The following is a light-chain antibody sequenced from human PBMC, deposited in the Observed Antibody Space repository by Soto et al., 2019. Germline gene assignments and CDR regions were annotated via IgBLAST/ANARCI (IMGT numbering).Light chain of an antibody. V-gene: IGLV2-23*01. Sequence: QSVLTQPASVSGSPGQSITISCTGTSSDVGRYNFVSWYQQHPGKAPKVMIYEGTKRPSGVSNRFSGSKSGNTASLTISGSQAEDEADYYCCSYAGSSTWMFGGGTKLTVL. CDR3: CSYAGSSTWM. CDR2: EGT. J-gene: IGLJ3*02. CDR1: SSDVGRYNF.